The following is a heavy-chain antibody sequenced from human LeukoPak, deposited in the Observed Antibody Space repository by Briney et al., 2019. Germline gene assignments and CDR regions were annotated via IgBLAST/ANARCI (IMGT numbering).Heavy chain of an antibody. Sequence: GGSLRLSCAVSGFTFSNYWMYWLRQAPGKRLVWVARINSDGSSTTYADSVEGRFTISRDNTKSMLHLQMHSLRVDDSAVYFCTRTTTTADWYFDLWGRGTLVTVSS. V-gene: IGHV3-74*01. CDR2: INSDGSST. CDR3: TRTTTTADWYFDL. J-gene: IGHJ2*01. D-gene: IGHD1-1*01. CDR1: GFTFSNYW.